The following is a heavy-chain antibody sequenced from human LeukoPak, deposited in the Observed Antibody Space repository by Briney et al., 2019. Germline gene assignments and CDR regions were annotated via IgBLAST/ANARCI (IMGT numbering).Heavy chain of an antibody. CDR2: IYRSGTT. CDR3: ARRSPYSTGWSSYFDY. V-gene: IGHV4-34*01. Sequence: SETLSLTCAVYGGSFSGYYWSWIRQPPGKGLEWIGEIYRSGTTNYKPSLKSRVTMSLDKSRNHFSLKLTSVTAADSAVYYCARRSPYSTGWSSYFDYWGQGALVTVSS. D-gene: IGHD6-19*01. CDR1: GGSFSGYY. J-gene: IGHJ4*02.